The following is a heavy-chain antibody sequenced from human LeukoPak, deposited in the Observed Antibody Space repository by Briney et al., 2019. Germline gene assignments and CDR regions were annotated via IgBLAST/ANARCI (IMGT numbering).Heavy chain of an antibody. CDR1: GFTVSSNY. CDR2: IYNGGST. CDR3: ARDQTVAGTRLYDYFYGMDV. D-gene: IGHD6-19*01. Sequence: GGSLRLSCVASGFTVSSNYMSWVRQAPGKGLEWVSVIYNGGSTYYADSVKGRFTISKDNSRDTLYLQMNSLRAEDTAVYYCARDQTVAGTRLYDYFYGMDVWGQGTTVTVSS. V-gene: IGHV3-66*01. J-gene: IGHJ6*02.